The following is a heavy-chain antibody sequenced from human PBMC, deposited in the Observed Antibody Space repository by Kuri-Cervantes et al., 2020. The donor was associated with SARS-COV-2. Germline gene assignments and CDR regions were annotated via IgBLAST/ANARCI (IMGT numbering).Heavy chain of an antibody. CDR3: ARDYYDSSYFDY. J-gene: IGHJ4*02. D-gene: IGHD3-22*01. CDR2: IYYSGST. V-gene: IGHV4-39*02. Sequence: ESLKISCTVSGGSISSSSYYWGWIRQPPGKGLEWIGSIYYSGSTYYNPSLKSRVTISVDTSKNQFSLKLSSVTAADTAVYYCARDYYDSSYFDYWGQGTLVTVSS. CDR1: GGSISSSSYY.